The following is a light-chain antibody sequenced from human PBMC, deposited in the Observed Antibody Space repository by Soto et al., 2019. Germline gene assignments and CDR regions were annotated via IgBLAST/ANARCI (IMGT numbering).Light chain of an antibody. CDR1: QTISSW. V-gene: IGKV1-5*03. Sequence: DIQMTQSPSTLSGSVGDRVAIICRASQTISSWLAWYQQKPGKAPKLLIYKASTLKSGVPSRFSGSGSGTEFTLTISSLQPDDFATYYCQHYNSYSFGQGTKVDI. CDR3: QHYNSYS. CDR2: KAS. J-gene: IGKJ1*01.